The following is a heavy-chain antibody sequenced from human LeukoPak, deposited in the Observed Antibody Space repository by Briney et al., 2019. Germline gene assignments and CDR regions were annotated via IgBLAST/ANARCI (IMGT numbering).Heavy chain of an antibody. Sequence: ASVKVSCKASGYTFTGYYIHWVRQAPGQGLEWMGWINPDSGGTNFAQKLQGRGTMTRDTSISTAYMQLTTLRSDATAVYFCARVPAIFRMVTYRMDVWGQGTTVTVSS. CDR2: INPDSGGT. CDR1: GYTFTGYY. CDR3: ARVPAIFRMVTYRMDV. J-gene: IGHJ6*02. D-gene: IGHD3-3*01. V-gene: IGHV1-2*02.